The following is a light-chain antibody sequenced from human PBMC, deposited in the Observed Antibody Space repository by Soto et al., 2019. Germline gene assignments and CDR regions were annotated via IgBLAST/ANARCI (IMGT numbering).Light chain of an antibody. J-gene: IGKJ2*01. CDR2: KVS. CDR3: MQYAHWPHT. Sequence: DVVMTQSPLSLPVTLGQPASISCRSSQSLVSSDGNTCLHWFQQRPGQSPRRLIYKVSNRDSGVPDRFSGRGSGTDFTLKISRVEAEDVGVYYCMQYAHWPHTFGQGTKLEIK. CDR1: QSLVSSDGNTC. V-gene: IGKV2-30*01.